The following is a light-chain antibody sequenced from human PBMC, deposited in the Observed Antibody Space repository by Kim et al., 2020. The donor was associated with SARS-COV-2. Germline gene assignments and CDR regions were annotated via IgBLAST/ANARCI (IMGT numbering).Light chain of an antibody. J-gene: IGKJ2*01. V-gene: IGKV1-33*01. CDR2: DAS. CDR3: KQYDDLPYT. Sequence: SASIGDSLTISWRASQDMRTYLSWYQQTPGRAPTLLIYDASNLESGVPSRFRGRGSETDFTYTISRLQPEDIGTYYCKQYDDLPYTFGQGTKLEI. CDR1: QDMRTY.